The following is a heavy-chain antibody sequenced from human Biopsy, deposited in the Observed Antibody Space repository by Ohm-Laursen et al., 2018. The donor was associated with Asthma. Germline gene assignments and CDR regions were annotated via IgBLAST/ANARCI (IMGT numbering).Heavy chain of an antibody. J-gene: IGHJ6*02. CDR3: AKPLNTYNFYAYDV. CDR2: TTWNSGSR. CDR1: GFNFDDFA. V-gene: IGHV3-9*01. D-gene: IGHD5/OR15-5a*01. Sequence: SSLRLSCAASGFNFDDFAMHWVRQAPGKGLEWVAATTWNSGSRVYAVSVKGRFTISRDNAQNSLYPHMNGLKPEDTAVYYCAKPLNTYNFYAYDVWGQGTTVVVSS.